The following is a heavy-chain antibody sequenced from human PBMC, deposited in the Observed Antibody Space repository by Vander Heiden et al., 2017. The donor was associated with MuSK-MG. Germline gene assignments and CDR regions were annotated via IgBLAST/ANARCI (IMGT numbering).Heavy chain of an antibody. D-gene: IGHD3-3*01. CDR1: GFSLSNARMG. V-gene: IGHV2-26*01. Sequence: QVTLKESGPVLVKPTETLTLTCTVSGFSLSNARMGVSWIRQPPGKALEWLAHIFSNDEKSYSTSLKSRLTISKDTSKSQVVLTMTNMDPVDTATYYCARIHYPGITIFGVVMGPRWFDPWGQGTLVTVSS. CDR2: IFSNDEK. J-gene: IGHJ5*02. CDR3: ARIHYPGITIFGVVMGPRWFDP.